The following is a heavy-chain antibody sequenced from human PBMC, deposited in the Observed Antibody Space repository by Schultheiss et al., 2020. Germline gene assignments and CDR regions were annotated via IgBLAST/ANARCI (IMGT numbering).Heavy chain of an antibody. CDR1: GFTFDDYA. D-gene: IGHD3-10*02. CDR3: ARDVLA. Sequence: GESLKISCAASGFTFDDYAMHWVRQAPGKGLEWVSAISGSGGSTYYADSVKGRFTISRDNSKNTLYLQMNSLRAEDTAVYYCARDVLAWGQGTLVTVSS. J-gene: IGHJ5*02. V-gene: IGHV3-23*01. CDR2: ISGSGGST.